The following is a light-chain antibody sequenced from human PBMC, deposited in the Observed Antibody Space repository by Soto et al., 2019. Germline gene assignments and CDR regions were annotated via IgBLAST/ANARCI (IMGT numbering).Light chain of an antibody. CDR1: QSVSSMY. V-gene: IGKV3-20*01. CDR3: QQFGSSSWT. Sequence: EIVLTQSPGTLSLSPGERATLSCRASQSVSSMYLAWYQQKPGQAPRLLIYGTSSRATGIPDRFSGSGSGTDFTLTINRLEPEDFAVYYCQQFGSSSWTFGQGTKVDIK. CDR2: GTS. J-gene: IGKJ1*01.